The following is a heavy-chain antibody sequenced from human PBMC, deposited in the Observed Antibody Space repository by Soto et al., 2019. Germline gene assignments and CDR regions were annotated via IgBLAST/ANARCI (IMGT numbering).Heavy chain of an antibody. CDR1: GGTFSSYA. Sequence: ASVKVSCKASGGTFSSYAISWVRQAPGQGLEWMGGIIPIFGTANYAQKFQGRVTITADESTSTAYMELSSLRSEDTAVYYCARDMWGIAVDGGYWFDPWGQGTLVTVSS. CDR3: ARDMWGIAVDGGYWFDP. J-gene: IGHJ5*02. V-gene: IGHV1-69*13. D-gene: IGHD6-19*01. CDR2: IIPIFGTA.